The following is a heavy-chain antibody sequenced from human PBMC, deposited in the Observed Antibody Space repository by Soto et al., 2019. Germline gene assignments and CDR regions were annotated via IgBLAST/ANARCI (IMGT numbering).Heavy chain of an antibody. CDR1: GYTFSSYS. J-gene: IGHJ4*02. Sequence: ASVKVSCKTSGYTFSSYSINWVRQAPGQGLEWMAWISTYSGNTHYAERVQGRVTVTLDKSARTAFMEMRGLTSDDTAVYFCARDNGYYDLWGQGILVTVSS. V-gene: IGHV1-18*04. CDR2: ISTYSGNT. CDR3: ARDNGYYDL.